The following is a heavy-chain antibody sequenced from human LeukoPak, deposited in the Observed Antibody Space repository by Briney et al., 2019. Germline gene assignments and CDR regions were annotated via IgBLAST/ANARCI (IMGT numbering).Heavy chain of an antibody. Sequence: PGRSLRLSCAASGFTFDYYASHWVRQPPGKGVEWVSGISWNGVNIGYADSVKGRFTISRDNAKNSRYLQMNSLSAEDTASYYCAKDNLNYYDSRAYGHFASWGQGTLVSVSS. CDR1: GFTFDYYA. V-gene: IGHV3-9*01. CDR2: ISWNGVNI. CDR3: AKDNLNYYDSRAYGHFAS. D-gene: IGHD3-22*01. J-gene: IGHJ4*02.